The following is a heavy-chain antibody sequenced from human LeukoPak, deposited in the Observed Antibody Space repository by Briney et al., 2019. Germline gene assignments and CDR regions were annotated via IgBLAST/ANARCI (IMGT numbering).Heavy chain of an antibody. J-gene: IGHJ5*02. D-gene: IGHD6-6*01. CDR1: GFTFSSYS. CDR2: ISSSSSYI. CDR3: ARGGYSSSSVDP. V-gene: IGHV3-21*01. Sequence: SGGSLRLSCAASGFTFSSYSMNWVRQAPGKGLEWVSSISSSSSYIYYADSVKGRFTISRDNAKNSLYLQMNSLRAEDTAVYYCARGGYSSSSVDPWGQGTLVTVSS.